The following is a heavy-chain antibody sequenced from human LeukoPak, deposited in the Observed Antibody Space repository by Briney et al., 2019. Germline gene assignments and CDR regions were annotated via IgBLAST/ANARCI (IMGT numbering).Heavy chain of an antibody. Sequence: GGSLRLSCAASGFTFSRYGMSWVRQAPGKGLEWVSAISGSGGSAYYADSVKGRFTISRDNSKNTLYLQINSLRAEDTAVYYCAKDHLPGIVVADRDYWGQGTLVTVSS. J-gene: IGHJ4*02. V-gene: IGHV3-23*01. CDR2: ISGSGGSA. CDR1: GFTFSRYG. D-gene: IGHD6-19*01. CDR3: AKDHLPGIVVADRDY.